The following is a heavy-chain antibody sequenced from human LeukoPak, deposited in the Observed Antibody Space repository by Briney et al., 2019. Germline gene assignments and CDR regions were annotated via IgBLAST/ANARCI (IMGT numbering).Heavy chain of an antibody. J-gene: IGHJ4*02. Sequence: GRSLRLSCLSSGFTFSSYGMHWVRQAPGKGLEWVAFIWYDGSNKYYADSVKGRFTISRDNSENTLYLQMSSLSAEDTALYYCARDSGYGYNTFPTADYWGQGILVTVSS. CDR3: ARDSGYGYNTFPTADY. D-gene: IGHD5-24*01. CDR2: IWYDGSNK. CDR1: GFTFSSYG. V-gene: IGHV3-33*01.